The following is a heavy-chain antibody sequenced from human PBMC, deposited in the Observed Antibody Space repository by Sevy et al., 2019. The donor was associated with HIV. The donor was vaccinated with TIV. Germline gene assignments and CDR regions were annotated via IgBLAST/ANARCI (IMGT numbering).Heavy chain of an antibody. Sequence: GGSLRLSCAASRITFSDYYMSWIRQAPGKGLEWVSYISSSGSTIYYADSVKGRFTISRDNAKNSLYLQMNSLRAEDTAVYYCARIYYGSGSYRGYFDYWGQRTLVTVSS. D-gene: IGHD3-10*01. V-gene: IGHV3-11*01. CDR2: ISSSGSTI. CDR1: RITFSDYY. J-gene: IGHJ4*02. CDR3: ARIYYGSGSYRGYFDY.